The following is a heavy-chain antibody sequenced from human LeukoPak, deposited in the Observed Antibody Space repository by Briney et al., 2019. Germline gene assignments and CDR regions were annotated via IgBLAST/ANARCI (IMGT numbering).Heavy chain of an antibody. J-gene: IGHJ4*02. D-gene: IGHD2-15*01. CDR3: ARAPDSDCSGGSCYPYYFDY. CDR1: GGSFRNYG. CDR2: ISAYNGNT. Sequence: ASVKVSCKASGGSFRNYGITWVRQAPGQGLEWMGWISAYNGNTNYAQKLQGRVTMTTDTSTSTAYMELRSLRSDDTAVYYCARAPDSDCSGGSCYPYYFDYWGQGTLVTVSS. V-gene: IGHV1-18*01.